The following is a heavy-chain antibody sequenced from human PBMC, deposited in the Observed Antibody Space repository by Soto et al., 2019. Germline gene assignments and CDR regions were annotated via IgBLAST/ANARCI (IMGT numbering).Heavy chain of an antibody. CDR2: ISSSSSYT. CDR1: GFTFSDYY. D-gene: IGHD6-6*01. J-gene: IGHJ4*02. CDR3: ARDVPTSIAARRAFDY. Sequence: LRLSCAASGFTFSDYYMSWIRQAPGKGLEWVSYISSSSSYTNYADSVKGRFTISRDNAKNSLYLQMNSLRAEDTAVYYCARDVPTSIAARRAFDYCGQRTLVTVSS. V-gene: IGHV3-11*06.